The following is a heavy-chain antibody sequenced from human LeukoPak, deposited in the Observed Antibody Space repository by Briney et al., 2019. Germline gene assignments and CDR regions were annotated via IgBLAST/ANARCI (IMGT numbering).Heavy chain of an antibody. D-gene: IGHD2-15*01. Sequence: GGSLRLSCAASGFTFSSYAMSWVRQAPGKGLEWVSAISGSGGSTYYADSVKGRFTISRDNSKNTLYLQMNSLRAEDTAVYYCAKGPKTYYSGGSCYPDYWGQGTLVTVSS. CDR2: ISGSGGST. CDR1: GFTFSSYA. J-gene: IGHJ4*02. CDR3: AKGPKTYYSGGSCYPDY. V-gene: IGHV3-23*01.